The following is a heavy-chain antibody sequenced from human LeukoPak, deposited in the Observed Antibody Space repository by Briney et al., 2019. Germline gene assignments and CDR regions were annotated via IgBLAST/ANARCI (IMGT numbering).Heavy chain of an antibody. CDR3: ARDIAGIEVKDAFDI. J-gene: IGHJ3*02. Sequence: ASVKVSCKASGYTFTSYAMNWVRQAPGQGLEWMGWINTNTGNPTYAQGFTGRFVFSLDTSVSTAYLQISSLKAEDTAVYYCARDIAGIEVKDAFDIWGQGTMVSVAS. CDR1: GYTFTSYA. V-gene: IGHV7-4-1*02. D-gene: IGHD6-19*01. CDR2: INTNTGNP.